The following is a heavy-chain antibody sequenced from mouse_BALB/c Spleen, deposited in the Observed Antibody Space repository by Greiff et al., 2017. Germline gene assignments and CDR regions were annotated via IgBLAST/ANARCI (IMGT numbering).Heavy chain of an antibody. D-gene: IGHD1-2*01. CDR1: GYTFTSYV. V-gene: IGHV1-14*01. CDR3: ARDYGTCYWALDY. Sequence: EVQLQESGPELVKPGASVKMSCKASGYTFTSYVMHWVKQKPGQGLEWIGYINPYNDGTKYNEKFKGKATLTSDKSSSTTYMELSSLTSEDSAVYYSARDYGTCYWALDYWGQGTSVTVSA. CDR2: INPYNDGT. J-gene: IGHJ4*01.